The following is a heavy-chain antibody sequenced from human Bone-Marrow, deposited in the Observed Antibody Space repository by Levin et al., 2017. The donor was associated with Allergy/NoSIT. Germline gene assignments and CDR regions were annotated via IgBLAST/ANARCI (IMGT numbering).Heavy chain of an antibody. D-gene: IGHD6-6*01. V-gene: IGHV3-7*01. CDR1: GFTFGAYY. Sequence: GGSLRLSCAASGFTFGAYYMTWVRQAPGKGLDWVASINLDGDEKYYVDSVKGRFTISRDNAKNSLYLQMDSLRADDTAVYYCARDRPYLDYWGRGTLVTVSS. CDR2: INLDGDEK. CDR3: ARDRPYLDY. J-gene: IGHJ4*02.